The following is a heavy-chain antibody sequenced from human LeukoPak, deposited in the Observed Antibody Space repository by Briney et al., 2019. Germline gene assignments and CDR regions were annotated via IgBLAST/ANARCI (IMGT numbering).Heavy chain of an antibody. Sequence: GGSLRLSCAAPGFTLSSYAMSWVRQAPGKGLEWVSSISGSDYSTYYADFVKGRFTISRDNSKNTLSLQMNSLRAEDTAVYYCVRDWGYDSSGYWQKYFDTWGQGTLVTVSS. CDR1: GFTLSSYA. J-gene: IGHJ4*02. CDR3: VRDWGYDSSGYWQKYFDT. D-gene: IGHD3-22*01. CDR2: ISGSDYST. V-gene: IGHV3-23*01.